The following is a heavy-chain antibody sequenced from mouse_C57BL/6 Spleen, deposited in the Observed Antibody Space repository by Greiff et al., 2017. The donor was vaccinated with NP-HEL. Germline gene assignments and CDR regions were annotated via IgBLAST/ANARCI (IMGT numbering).Heavy chain of an antibody. V-gene: IGHV1-55*01. J-gene: IGHJ4*01. CDR2: IYPGSGST. CDR3: ARRRSHYYAMDY. Sequence: QVQLQQSGAELVKPGASVKMSCKASGYTFTSYWITWVKQRPGQGLEWIGDIYPGSGSTNYNEKFKSKATLTVDTSSSTAYMQLSSLTSEDSAVYYCARRRSHYYAMDYWGQGTSVTVSS. CDR1: GYTFTSYW.